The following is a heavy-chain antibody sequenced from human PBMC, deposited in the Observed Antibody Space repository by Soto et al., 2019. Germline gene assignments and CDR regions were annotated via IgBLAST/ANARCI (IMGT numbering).Heavy chain of an antibody. V-gene: IGHV4-34*01. CDR3: ASGPGSGWYWFDP. J-gene: IGHJ5*02. CDR1: GGSFSRYF. D-gene: IGHD6-19*01. Sequence: PSETLSLTCAVYGGSFSRYFWSWSRQPPGKGLEWIGEINHSGTTYHNPSLKSRVTISVDTSKNQFSLKLSSVTAADTAVYYCASGPGSGWYWFDPWGQGTLVTVSS. CDR2: INHSGTT.